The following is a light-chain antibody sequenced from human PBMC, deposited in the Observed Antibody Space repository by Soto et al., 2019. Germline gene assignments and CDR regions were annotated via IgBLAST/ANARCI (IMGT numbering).Light chain of an antibody. J-gene: IGKJ1*01. CDR1: QTISSW. CDR3: KHLNSYSRA. CDR2: KAS. Sequence: DIQMTQSPSTLSGSVGDRVTITCRASQTISSWLAWYQQKPGKAPKLLIYKASTLKSGVPSRFSGSGFGTEFQLPISSLQPVCFPTYYCKHLNSYSRAFGKGPKVELK. V-gene: IGKV1-5*03.